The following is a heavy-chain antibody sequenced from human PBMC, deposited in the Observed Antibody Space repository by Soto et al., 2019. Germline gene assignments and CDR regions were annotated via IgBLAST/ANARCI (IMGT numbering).Heavy chain of an antibody. CDR1: GFTFTSSA. CDR3: ARSIVVVTALDY. V-gene: IGHV1-3*01. CDR2: IIVGSGNT. D-gene: IGHD2-21*02. J-gene: IGHJ4*02. Sequence: ASVKVSCKASGFTFTSSAVHWVRQARGQRLEWMGWIIVGSGNTNYSQKFQERVTITRDTSASTAYMELSSLRSEDTAVYYCARSIVVVTALDYWGQGTLVTVSS.